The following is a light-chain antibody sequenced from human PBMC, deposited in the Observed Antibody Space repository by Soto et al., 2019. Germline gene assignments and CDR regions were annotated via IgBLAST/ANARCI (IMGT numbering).Light chain of an antibody. CDR2: EVS. V-gene: IGLV2-8*01. CDR3: SSYAGSNLWV. Sequence: SALTQPPSASGSPGQSVTISCTGTSSDVGGYNYVSWYQQHPGKAPKLMIYEVSKRPSGVPDRFSGSKSGNTASLTVSGLQAEDEADYYCSSYAGSNLWVFGGGTKLTVL. J-gene: IGLJ3*02. CDR1: SSDVGGYNY.